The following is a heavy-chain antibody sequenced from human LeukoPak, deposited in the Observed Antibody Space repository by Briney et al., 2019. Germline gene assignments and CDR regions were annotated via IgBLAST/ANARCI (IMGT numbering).Heavy chain of an antibody. CDR3: AKGQDSGSYGSFDY. J-gene: IGHJ4*02. CDR1: GFTVSSNC. D-gene: IGHD1-26*01. CDR2: IYSSGIT. Sequence: GGSLRLSCAASGFTVSSNCMNWVRQAPGKGLEWVAIIYSSGITYYAESVKGRFTISRDNSKNTLFLQMNSLRAEDTAVYYCAKGQDSGSYGSFDYWGQGALVTVSS. V-gene: IGHV3-53*01.